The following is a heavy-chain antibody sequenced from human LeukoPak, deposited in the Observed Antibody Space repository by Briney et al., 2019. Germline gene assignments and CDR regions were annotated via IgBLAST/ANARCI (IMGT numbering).Heavy chain of an antibody. CDR3: AKVLQQLVVYYFDY. CDR1: GFTXSSYA. D-gene: IGHD6-13*01. Sequence: PGGSLRLSCAASGFTXSSYAMSWVRQAPGXXLEWVXAISGSGGSTYYADSVKGRFTISRDNSKNTLYLQMNSLRAEDTAVYYCAKVLQQLVVYYFDYWGQGTLVTVSS. J-gene: IGHJ4*02. V-gene: IGHV3-23*01. CDR2: ISGSGGST.